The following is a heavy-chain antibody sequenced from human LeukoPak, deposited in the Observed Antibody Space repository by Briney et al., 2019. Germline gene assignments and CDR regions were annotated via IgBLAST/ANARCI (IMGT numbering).Heavy chain of an antibody. CDR3: AKNGQSGFSFDP. D-gene: IGHD1-26*01. J-gene: IGHJ5*02. CDR2: GDNRGGT. V-gene: IGHV4-34*01. Sequence: SSETLSLTCAVYGGSLNGYYWSWIRQLPGKGLEWIGEGDNRGGTKYNPSLKCRVTISADTSKNQFSLNLNSVTAADTAVYYCAKNGQSGFSFDPWGQGTLVTVSS. CDR1: GGSLNGYY.